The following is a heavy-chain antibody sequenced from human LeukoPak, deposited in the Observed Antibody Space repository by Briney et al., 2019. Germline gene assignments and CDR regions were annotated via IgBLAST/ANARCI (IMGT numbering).Heavy chain of an antibody. V-gene: IGHV4-61*02. CDR3: ARALSDILIDP. CDR2: IYTSGST. Sequence: PSQTLSLTCTVSGGSISSGSYYWSWIRQPAGKGLEWIGRIYTSGSTNYNPSLKSRVTISVDTSKNQFSLKLSSVTAADTAVYYCARALSDILIDPWGQGTLVTVSS. D-gene: IGHD3-9*01. J-gene: IGHJ5*02. CDR1: GGSISSGSYY.